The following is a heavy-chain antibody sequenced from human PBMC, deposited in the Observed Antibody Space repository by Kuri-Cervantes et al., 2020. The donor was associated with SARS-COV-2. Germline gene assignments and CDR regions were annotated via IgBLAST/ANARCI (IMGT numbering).Heavy chain of an antibody. J-gene: IGHJ4*02. D-gene: IGHD4-11*01. CDR3: ARDSMTTRDFDY. CDR2: LTNDGSDA. V-gene: IGHV3-74*01. CDR1: GFTFSSYE. Sequence: GGSLRLSCAASGFTFSSYEMNWVRQAPGKGLVWVSRLTNDGSDAIFADSVKGRFTISRDNAKNMLYLYMNSLRADDTVVYYCARDSMTTRDFDYWGQGTLVTVSS.